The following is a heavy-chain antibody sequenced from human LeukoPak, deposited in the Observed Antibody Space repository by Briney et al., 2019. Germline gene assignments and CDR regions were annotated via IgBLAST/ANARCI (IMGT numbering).Heavy chain of an antibody. D-gene: IGHD1-26*01. CDR1: GFTFTISA. CDR3: AARRGSYYDY. Sequence: TSVKVSCKASGFTFTISAMQWVRQARGQRLEWIGWIVVGSGNTNYAQKFQERVTITRDMSTSTAYMELSSLRSEDTAVYYCAARRGSYYDYWGQGTLVTVSS. CDR2: IVVGSGNT. V-gene: IGHV1-58*02. J-gene: IGHJ4*02.